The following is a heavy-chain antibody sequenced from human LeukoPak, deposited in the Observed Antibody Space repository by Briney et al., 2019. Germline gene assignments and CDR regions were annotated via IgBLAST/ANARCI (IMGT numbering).Heavy chain of an antibody. CDR2: ITTSGSST. J-gene: IGHJ4*02. CDR3: TRERRGSYYAFES. D-gene: IGHD3-16*01. Sequence: PGGSLRLSCAASGFSFSDYYMSWVRQAPGKGLEWISSITTSGSSTKYADSVKGRFTISRDNAKNSVVLQMNSLRAEDTAVYYCTRERRGSYYAFESWGQGTLVSVSS. CDR1: GFSFSDYY. V-gene: IGHV3-11*01.